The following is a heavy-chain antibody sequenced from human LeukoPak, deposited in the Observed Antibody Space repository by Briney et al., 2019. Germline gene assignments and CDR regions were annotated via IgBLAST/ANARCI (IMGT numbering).Heavy chain of an antibody. J-gene: IGHJ4*02. CDR1: GFTFSSYA. Sequence: PGGSLRLSCAASGFTFSSYAMHWVRQAPGKGLEWVAVISHDGSNTDYTDSVKGRFTISRDNSKNTLYLQMNSLRAEDTAVYYCAKEMKPWMHFDYWGQGTLVTVSS. V-gene: IGHV3-30*04. CDR3: AKEMKPWMHFDY. D-gene: IGHD5-12*01. CDR2: ISHDGSNT.